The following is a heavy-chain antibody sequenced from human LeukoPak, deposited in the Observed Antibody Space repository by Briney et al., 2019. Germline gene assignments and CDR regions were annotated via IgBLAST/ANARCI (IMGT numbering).Heavy chain of an antibody. CDR3: ARDKGLAPHHDAFDI. V-gene: IGHV1-69*04. D-gene: IGHD6-6*01. Sequence: SVKVSCKASGGTFSGYTISWVRQAPGQGLEWMGRIIPILGIANYAQKFQGRVTITADKSTSTAYMELSSLRSEDTAVYYCARDKGLAPHHDAFDIWGQGTMVTVSS. J-gene: IGHJ3*02. CDR2: IIPILGIA. CDR1: GGTFSGYT.